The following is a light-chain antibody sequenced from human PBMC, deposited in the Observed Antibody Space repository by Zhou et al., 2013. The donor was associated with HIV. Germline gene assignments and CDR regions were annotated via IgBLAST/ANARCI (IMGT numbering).Light chain of an antibody. CDR2: GAS. CDR3: QQYGTSPVT. CDR1: QSVSSSF. J-gene: IGKJ2*01. V-gene: IGKV3-20*01. Sequence: EIVLTQSPGTLSLSPGERATLSCRASQSVSSSFLAWYQQKPGQAPSLLIYGASSRATGIPDRFSGSGSGTDFTLTITRLEPEDFAVYSCQQYGTSPVTFGQGTKLEIK.